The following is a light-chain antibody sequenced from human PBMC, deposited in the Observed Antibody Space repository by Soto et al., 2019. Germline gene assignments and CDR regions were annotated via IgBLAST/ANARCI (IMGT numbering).Light chain of an antibody. CDR1: QTISSW. V-gene: IGKV1-5*03. Sequence: DIQMTQSTSTLSVSRRDRVSIAFPASQTISSWLAWYQQKPGKAPKLLIYKASTLKSGVPSRFSGSGSGTEFTLTISSLQPDDFATYYCQHYNSYSEAFGQGTKVDIK. CDR2: KAS. J-gene: IGKJ1*01. CDR3: QHYNSYSEA.